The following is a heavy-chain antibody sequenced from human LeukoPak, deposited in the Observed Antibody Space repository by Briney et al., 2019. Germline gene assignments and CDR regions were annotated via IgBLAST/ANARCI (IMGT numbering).Heavy chain of an antibody. CDR1: GGTFSSYA. Sequence: SVKVSCKASGGTFSSYAISWVRLAPGQGLEWMGGIIPIFGTANYAQKFQGRVTITADESTSTAYMELSSLRSEDTAVYYCARGIVVVPAANLYYYYYYMDVWGKGTTVTISS. J-gene: IGHJ6*03. CDR3: ARGIVVVPAANLYYYYYYMDV. CDR2: IIPIFGTA. D-gene: IGHD2-2*01. V-gene: IGHV1-69*13.